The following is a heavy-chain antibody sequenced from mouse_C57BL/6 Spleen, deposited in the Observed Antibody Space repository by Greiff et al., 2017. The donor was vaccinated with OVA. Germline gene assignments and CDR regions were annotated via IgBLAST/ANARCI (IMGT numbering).Heavy chain of an antibody. CDR1: GYTFTSYW. V-gene: IGHV1-69*01. CDR2: IDPSDSST. Sequence: VQLQQSGAELVMPGASVKLSCKASGYTFTSYWMHWVKQRPGQGLEWIGEIDPSDSSTNYNQKFKGKSTITVDKSSSTAYMQLSSLTSEDSAVYYCAGAYYSNSWFAYWGQGTLVTVSA. J-gene: IGHJ3*01. CDR3: AGAYYSNSWFAY. D-gene: IGHD2-5*01.